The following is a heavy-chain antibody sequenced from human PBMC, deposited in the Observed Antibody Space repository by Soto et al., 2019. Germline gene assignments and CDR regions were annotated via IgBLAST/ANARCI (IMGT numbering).Heavy chain of an antibody. CDR2: VNPILSMS. J-gene: IGHJ4*02. CDR3: ATSYGSGYRACDY. V-gene: IGHV1-69*04. CDR1: GDTFNFYS. D-gene: IGHD3-10*01. Sequence: QVQLVQSGTEVKRPGSSVKVSCKASGDTFNFYSINWVRQAPGLGLEWMGRVNPILSMSNYAQRFQGRVTMTAAKSTSTAYMELRALRSDDTAIYYCATSYGSGYRACDYWGQGALVTVSS.